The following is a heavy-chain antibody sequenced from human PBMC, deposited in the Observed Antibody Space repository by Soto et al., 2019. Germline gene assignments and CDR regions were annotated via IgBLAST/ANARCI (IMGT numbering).Heavy chain of an antibody. Sequence: SETLSLTCTVSGGSISSSSYYWGWIRQPPGKGLEWIGSIYYSGSTYYNPSLKSRVTISVDTSKNQFSLKLSSVTAADTAVYYFARIYLEWLSTVDYRGQRTPVTGSS. J-gene: IGHJ4*02. D-gene: IGHD3-3*01. CDR1: GGSISSSSYY. CDR2: IYYSGST. V-gene: IGHV4-39*01. CDR3: ARIYLEWLSTVDY.